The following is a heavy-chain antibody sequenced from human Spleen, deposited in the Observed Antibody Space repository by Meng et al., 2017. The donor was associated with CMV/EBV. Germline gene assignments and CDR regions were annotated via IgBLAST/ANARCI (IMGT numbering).Heavy chain of an antibody. Sequence: GGSFSGCYRRWIRQHAGRGVGWIGKIDNTGKTKFEPSLRSRVTISIDTFKNKFSMNLSTLTAADTSVYYCARGSLRAAPRSALRYWGQGSLVTVSS. CDR3: ARGSLRAAPRSALRY. V-gene: IGHV4-34*01. CDR2: IDNTGKT. CDR1: GGSFSGCY. J-gene: IGHJ4*02.